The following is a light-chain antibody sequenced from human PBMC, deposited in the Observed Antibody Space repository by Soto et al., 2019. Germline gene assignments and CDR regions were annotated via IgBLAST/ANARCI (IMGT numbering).Light chain of an antibody. CDR2: GNS. Sequence: QSVMTQPPSVSGAPGQRVTISCTGSSSNIGAGYDVHWYQQVPVTAPKLLIYGNSNRPSGVPDRFSGSKSGTSASLAITGLLAEDEADYCCQSYDSSLSGFYVFGTGTKVTVL. CDR1: SSNIGAGYD. CDR3: QSYDSSLSGFYV. V-gene: IGLV1-40*01. J-gene: IGLJ1*01.